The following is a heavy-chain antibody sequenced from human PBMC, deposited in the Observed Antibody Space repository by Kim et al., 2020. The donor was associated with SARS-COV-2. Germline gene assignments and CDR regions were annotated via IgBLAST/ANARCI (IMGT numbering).Heavy chain of an antibody. D-gene: IGHD3-16*01. Sequence: GGSLRLSCAASGFTFSSYAMHWVRQAPGKGLEWVAVISYDGSNKYYADSVKGRFTISRDNSKNTLYLQMNSLRAEDTAVYYCARGGAGGWGGAFDIWGQGTMVTVSS. CDR2: ISYDGSNK. CDR3: ARGGAGGWGGAFDI. V-gene: IGHV3-30-3*01. CDR1: GFTFSSYA. J-gene: IGHJ3*02.